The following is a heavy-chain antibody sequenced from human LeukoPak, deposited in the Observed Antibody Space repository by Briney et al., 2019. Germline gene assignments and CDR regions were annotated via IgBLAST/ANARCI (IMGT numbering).Heavy chain of an antibody. D-gene: IGHD3-22*01. Sequence: GASLRLSCAASGFTFSGYTMSWVRQAPEKGLEWVSAISATADRTYYAESAKGRFTISRDNSRNTLYLQLNSLRAEDTALYYCARDYHDSSGYYYDYWGLGTPVTVSS. CDR1: GFTFSGYT. J-gene: IGHJ4*02. V-gene: IGHV3-23*01. CDR3: ARDYHDSSGYYYDY. CDR2: ISATADRT.